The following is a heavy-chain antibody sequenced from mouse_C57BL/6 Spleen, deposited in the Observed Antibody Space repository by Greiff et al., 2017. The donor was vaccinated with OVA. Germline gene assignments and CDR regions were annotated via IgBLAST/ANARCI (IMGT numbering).Heavy chain of an antibody. V-gene: IGHV5-16*01. J-gene: IGHJ4*01. CDR2: INYDGSST. Sequence: EVQLVESEGGLVQPGSSMKLSCTASGFTFSDYYMAWVRQVPEKGLEWVANINYDGSSTYYLDSLKSRFIISRDNAKNMLYLQMSSLKSEDTATYYCAREFYYYGSSYVGDWGQGTSVTVSS. CDR1: GFTFSDYY. D-gene: IGHD1-1*01. CDR3: AREFYYYGSSYVGD.